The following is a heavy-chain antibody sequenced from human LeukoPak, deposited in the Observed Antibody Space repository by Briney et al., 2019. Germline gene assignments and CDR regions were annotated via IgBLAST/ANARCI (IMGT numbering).Heavy chain of an antibody. Sequence: GGSLRLSCAASGFTVSRNYMSWVRQAPGKGLEWVSVIYSGGSAYYADSVKGRFTISRDNSKNTLYLQMNSLRAEDTAVYYCAREGYSYGYNYWGQGTLVTVSS. CDR1: GFTVSRNY. CDR3: AREGYSYGYNY. CDR2: IYSGGSA. D-gene: IGHD5-18*01. V-gene: IGHV3-53*01. J-gene: IGHJ4*02.